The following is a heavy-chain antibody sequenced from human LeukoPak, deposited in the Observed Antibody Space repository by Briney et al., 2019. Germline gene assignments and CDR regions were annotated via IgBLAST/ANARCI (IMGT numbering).Heavy chain of an antibody. CDR1: GFSLITSGVG. Sequence: SGSTLVNPTQTLQPTFTLSGFSLITSGVGVGWIRPPPRKALEWLALIYWDDDKRYSPSLKSRLTITKDTSKNQVVLTMTNMDPVDTATYYCARLTGDEAFDIWGQGTMVTVSS. J-gene: IGHJ3*02. V-gene: IGHV2-5*02. CDR3: ARLTGDEAFDI. D-gene: IGHD7-27*01. CDR2: IYWDDDK.